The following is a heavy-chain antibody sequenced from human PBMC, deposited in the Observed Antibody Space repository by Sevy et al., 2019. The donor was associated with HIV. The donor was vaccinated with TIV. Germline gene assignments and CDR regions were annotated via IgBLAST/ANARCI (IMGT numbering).Heavy chain of an antibody. J-gene: IGHJ4*02. CDR2: IYYSGST. V-gene: IGHV4-59*01. CDR3: ARHQMVPGAFPNYFDY. D-gene: IGHD3-10*01. CDR1: GGSISSYY. Sequence: SETLSLTCTVSGGSISSYYWSWIRQPPGKGLEWIGYIYYSGSTNYNPSLKSRVTISVDTSKNQFSLKLSSVTAADTAVYYCARHQMVPGAFPNYFDYWGQGTLVTVSS.